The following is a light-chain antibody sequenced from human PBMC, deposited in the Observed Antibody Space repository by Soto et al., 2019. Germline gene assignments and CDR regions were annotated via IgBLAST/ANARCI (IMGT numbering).Light chain of an antibody. V-gene: IGKV3-11*01. CDR3: QQRNNSPPWT. CDR2: GVS. CDR1: QNISTY. Sequence: EIVLTQSPAPLYLSPGEGASLSCRASQNISTYLAWYQQRPGQVPRLLIYGVSKRAPAIPPRFSGSGSGTDFTLSVSGLETEDFATYCCQQRNNSPPWTFGQGTRVELK. J-gene: IGKJ1*01.